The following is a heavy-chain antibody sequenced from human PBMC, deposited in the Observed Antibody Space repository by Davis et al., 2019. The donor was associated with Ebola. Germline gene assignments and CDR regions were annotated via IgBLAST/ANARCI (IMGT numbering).Heavy chain of an antibody. J-gene: IGHJ3*02. D-gene: IGHD3-9*01. CDR1: GNSFTSHW. V-gene: IGHV5-51*01. Sequence: GESLKISCKDSGNSFTSHWIGWVRQLPGKGLEWMGIIYTGDSDTRYSPSFRGQVTISADKSTKTAFLVWTGLKASDTAMYYCASLRRSITGFDDGYDIWGQGTMVTVSS. CDR3: ASLRRSITGFDDGYDI. CDR2: IYTGDSDT.